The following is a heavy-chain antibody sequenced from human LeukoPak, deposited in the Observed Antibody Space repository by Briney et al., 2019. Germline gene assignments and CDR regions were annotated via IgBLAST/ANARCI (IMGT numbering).Heavy chain of an antibody. CDR2: ISYDGSNK. CDR1: GFTFSSYG. Sequence: GGSLRLSRAASGFTFSSYGMHWVRQAPGKGLEWVAVISYDGSNKYYADSVKGRFTISRDNSKNTLYLQMNSLRAEDTAVYYCAKDLVWRGSPVWGQGTMVTVSS. V-gene: IGHV3-30*18. CDR3: AKDLVWRGSPV. D-gene: IGHD1-26*01. J-gene: IGHJ3*01.